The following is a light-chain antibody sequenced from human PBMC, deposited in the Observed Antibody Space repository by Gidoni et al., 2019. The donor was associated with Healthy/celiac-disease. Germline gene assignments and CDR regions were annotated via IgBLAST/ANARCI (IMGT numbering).Light chain of an antibody. CDR1: QIVTSNY. CDR3: QQYGGSIPLT. V-gene: IGKV3-20*01. Sequence: EIVLTQSPVTLSLSPGERATLSCRASQIVTSNYLACYQKKSGQAPRLLIYGTSSRATGIPERISGSGSGTDVTLTISRLEHEDFAVYYCQQYGGSIPLTFGGGTKVEIK. J-gene: IGKJ4*01. CDR2: GTS.